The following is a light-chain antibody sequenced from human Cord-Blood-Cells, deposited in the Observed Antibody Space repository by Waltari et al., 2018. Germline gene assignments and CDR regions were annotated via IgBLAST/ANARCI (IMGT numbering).Light chain of an antibody. CDR2: AAS. J-gene: IGKJ3*01. CDR1: QGISSY. CDR3: QQLNSLFT. V-gene: IGKV1-9*01. Sequence: IQLTQSPSSLSASVGDRVTITCRASQGISSYLAWYQQKPGKAPKLLIYAASTLQSGVPSRFSGSGSVTDFTLTISSLQPEDFATYYCQQLNSLFTFGPGTKVDIK.